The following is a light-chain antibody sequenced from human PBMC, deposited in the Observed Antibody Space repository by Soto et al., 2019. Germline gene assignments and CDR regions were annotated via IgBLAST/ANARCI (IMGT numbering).Light chain of an antibody. V-gene: IGLV3-21*01. CDR2: YDS. J-gene: IGLJ2*01. Sequence: SYELTQPPSVSVAPGETARISCGGNNVGSRSVHWYQQKPGQAPFLVIYYDSDRPSRIPERFSGSNSGNTATLIISRVEAGDEADYYCQVWEATVEKVVYGGWTKLTVL. CDR1: NVGSRS. CDR3: QVWEATVEKVV.